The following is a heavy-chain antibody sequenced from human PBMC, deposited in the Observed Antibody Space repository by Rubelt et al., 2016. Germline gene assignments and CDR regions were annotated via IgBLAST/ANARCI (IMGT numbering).Heavy chain of an antibody. CDR3: ATITVGYCSGNDCKDF. CDR2: ISHRGST. CDR1: GESFSGHF. J-gene: IGHJ4*02. V-gene: IGHV4-34*01. D-gene: IGHD2-15*01. Sequence: QVQLQQWGAGLLKPSETLSLTCAVYGESFSGHFWSWIRQPPGKGLEWIGEISHRGSTSYNPSLKSRVTISIDTSKNQFSLKLDSVTAADTAVYYCATITVGYCSGNDCKDFWGQGTLVTVSS.